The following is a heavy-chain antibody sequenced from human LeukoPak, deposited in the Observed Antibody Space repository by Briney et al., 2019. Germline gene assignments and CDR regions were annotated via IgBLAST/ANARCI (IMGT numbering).Heavy chain of an antibody. CDR2: LSGNGGST. CDR1: GFIFSSYA. D-gene: IGHD3-3*01. CDR3: AKGKGVAPFDY. V-gene: IGHV3-23*01. Sequence: GGSLRLSCAASGFIFSSYAMNWVRQAPGKGLEWVSSLSGNGGSTYYADSVKGRCTISRDNSKDMVYLQMHSLRVEDTAIYYCAKGKGVAPFDYWGQGALVTVSS. J-gene: IGHJ4*02.